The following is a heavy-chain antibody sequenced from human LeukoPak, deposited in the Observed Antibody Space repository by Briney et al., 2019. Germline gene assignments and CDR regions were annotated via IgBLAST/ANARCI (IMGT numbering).Heavy chain of an antibody. CDR1: GFTFRAYT. V-gene: IGHV3-43*01. CDR2: FSGNGKTT. D-gene: IGHD3-3*01. Sequence: PGGSLRLSCAASGFTFRAYTMHWFRQAPGKGLEWVSLFSGNGKTTYYADSVKGRFTISIDNSKNSLYLQMNSLESDDTALYYCAKEGGTMFFDSWGQGTLVTVSS. J-gene: IGHJ5*01. CDR3: AKEGGTMFFDS.